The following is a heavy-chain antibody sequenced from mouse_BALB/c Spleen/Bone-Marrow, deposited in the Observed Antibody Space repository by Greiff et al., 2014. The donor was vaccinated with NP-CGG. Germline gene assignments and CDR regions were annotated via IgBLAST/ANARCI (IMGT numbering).Heavy chain of an antibody. D-gene: IGHD1-2*01. CDR2: IWADGSS. CDR3: ARITTATGAMDY. J-gene: IGHJ4*01. CDR1: GFSLTNYG. Sequence: VKVEESGPGLVAPSQSLSITCTVSGFSLTNYGVHWVRQPPGKGLEWLGGIWADGSSNFNSALMSRLSISKDNSKCQVFFKMKSLQTDDKAMYYCARITTATGAMDYWGQGTSVTVSS. V-gene: IGHV2-9*02.